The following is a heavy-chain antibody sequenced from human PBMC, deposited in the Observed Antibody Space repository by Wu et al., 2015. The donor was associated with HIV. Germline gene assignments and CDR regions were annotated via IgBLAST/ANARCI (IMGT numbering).Heavy chain of an antibody. J-gene: IGHJ1*01. CDR2: INPNSGGT. Sequence: QVQLVQSGAEVKKPGASVKVSCKASGYTFTGYYMHWVRQAPGQGLEWMGWINPNSGGTNYAQKFQGRVTMTRDTSISTAYMELSRLRSDDTAVYYCVRDNLHYYDFWSGYFQHWGQGTLVTVSS. D-gene: IGHD3-3*01. V-gene: IGHV1-2*02. CDR3: VRDNLHYYDFWSGYFQH. CDR1: GYTFTGYY.